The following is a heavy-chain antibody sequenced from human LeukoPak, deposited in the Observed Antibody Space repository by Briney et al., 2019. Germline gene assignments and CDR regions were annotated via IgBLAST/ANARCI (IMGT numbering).Heavy chain of an antibody. V-gene: IGHV4-38-2*01. CDR3: ARHQQRSGRAPYDFWSGSYWYFDL. CDR1: GYSISSGYY. CDR2: IYHSGST. D-gene: IGHD3-3*01. J-gene: IGHJ2*01. Sequence: PSETLSLTCAVSGYSISSGYYWGWIRQPPGKGLEWIGSIYHSGSTYYNPSLKSRVTISVDTSKNQFSLKLSSATAADTAVYYCARHQQRSGRAPYDFWSGSYWYFDLWGRGTLVTVSS.